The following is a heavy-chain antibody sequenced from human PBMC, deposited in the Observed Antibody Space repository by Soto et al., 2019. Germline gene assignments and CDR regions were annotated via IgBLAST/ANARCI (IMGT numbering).Heavy chain of an antibody. Sequence: GGSLRLSCAASGFTFSRYGMHWFRQAPGKGLEWVAVISYDGSNKYYADSVKGRFTISRDNSKNTLYLQMNSLRAEDTAVYYCAKDLIGITIFGVVIPYYYYGMDVWGQGTTVTVSS. J-gene: IGHJ6*02. V-gene: IGHV3-30*18. CDR2: ISYDGSNK. CDR3: AKDLIGITIFGVVIPYYYYGMDV. CDR1: GFTFSRYG. D-gene: IGHD3-3*01.